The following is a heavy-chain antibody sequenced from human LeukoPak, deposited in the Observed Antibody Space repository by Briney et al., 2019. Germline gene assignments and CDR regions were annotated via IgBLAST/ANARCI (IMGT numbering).Heavy chain of an antibody. J-gene: IGHJ6*02. V-gene: IGHV3-64D*09. CDR2: ISSNGGRT. CDR1: GFILSIYA. Sequence: GGSLRLSCSASGFILSIYAMHWVRQAPGKGLEYVSVISSNGGRTYYADSVKGRFTISRDNSKTTLFLQMSSLRAEDTAVYYSMTDLSSNGYGYCYYGMDVWGQGTTVTVSS. CDR3: MTDLSSNGYGYCYYGMDV. D-gene: IGHD5-18*01.